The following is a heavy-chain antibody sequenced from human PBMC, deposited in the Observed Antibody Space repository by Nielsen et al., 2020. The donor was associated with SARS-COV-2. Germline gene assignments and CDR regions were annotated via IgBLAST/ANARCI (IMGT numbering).Heavy chain of an antibody. D-gene: IGHD6-19*01. CDR1: GYTFTSYY. CDR3: ARDNRGWYSYQFYYYMNV. CDR2: INPSGGST. J-gene: IGHJ6*03. Sequence: ASVKVSCKASGYTFTSYYMHWVRQAPGQGLEWMGIINPSGGSTSYAQKFQGRVTMTRDTSTSTVYMELTSLSFDDTAVYYCARDNRGWYSYQFYYYMNVWGTGTPVTVSS. V-gene: IGHV1-46*01.